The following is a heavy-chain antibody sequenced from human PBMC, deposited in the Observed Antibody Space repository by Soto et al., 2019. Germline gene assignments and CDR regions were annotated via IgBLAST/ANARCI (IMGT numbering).Heavy chain of an antibody. V-gene: IGHV5-51*01. J-gene: IGHJ4*03. D-gene: IGHD2-15*01. CDR2: IYPGESDT. Sequence: PGESLKISCKGSGYSFTSYWIGWVRQMPGKGLEWMGIIYPGESDTRYSPSFQGQVTISADKSISTAYLQWSSLKASDTTMYFFARPKCSGGSCYSGYFDYWGQGTMVTVSS. CDR3: ARPKCSGGSCYSGYFDY. CDR1: GYSFTSYW.